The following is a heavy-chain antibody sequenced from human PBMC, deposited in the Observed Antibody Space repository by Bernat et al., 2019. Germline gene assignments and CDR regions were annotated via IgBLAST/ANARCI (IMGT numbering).Heavy chain of an antibody. J-gene: IGHJ3*02. D-gene: IGHD3-3*01. CDR2: IWSGGSNK. CDR1: GSSFSGYG. CDR3: ARDFLSTRMLPGASDI. V-gene: IGHV3-33*01. Sequence: QVQLVESGGGVVQPGRSLTHSCAASGSSFSGYGMHWVRQAPGKGLEWVAVIWSGGSNKYYADFVKGRFTISRDNSQNTLLLQMNSLRAEDTAVYFCARDFLSTRMLPGASDIWGQGTMVTVSS.